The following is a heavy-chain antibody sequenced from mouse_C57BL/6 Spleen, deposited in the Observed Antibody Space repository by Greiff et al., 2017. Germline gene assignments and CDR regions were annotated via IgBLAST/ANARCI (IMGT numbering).Heavy chain of an antibody. D-gene: IGHD1-1*01. CDR2: IYLGSGNT. V-gene: IGHV1-66*01. CDR3: ARPDYYGSSYWYFDV. J-gene: IGHJ1*03. Sequence: VKLVESGPELVKPGASVKISCKASGYSFTSYYIHWVKQRPGQGLEWIGLIYLGSGNTKYNEQLKGKATLTADTTSSTAYMQLSSLTSEDSAVYYCARPDYYGSSYWYFDVWGTGTTVTVSS. CDR1: GYSFTSYY.